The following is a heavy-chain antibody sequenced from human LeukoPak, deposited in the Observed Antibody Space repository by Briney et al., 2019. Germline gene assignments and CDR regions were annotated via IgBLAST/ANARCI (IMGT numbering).Heavy chain of an antibody. D-gene: IGHD6-13*01. CDR1: GFTFSIYA. J-gene: IGHJ4*02. CDR2: ISSDGITK. V-gene: IGHV3-30*04. Sequence: PGRSLRLSCAASGFTFSIYAMHWVRQAPGKGLEWVAVISSDGITKYYADSVKGRFTISRDNSKNTLYLQMNSLRAEDTAVYYCARMGRANSSSWPYYFDYWGQGTLVTVSS. CDR3: ARMGRANSSSWPYYFDY.